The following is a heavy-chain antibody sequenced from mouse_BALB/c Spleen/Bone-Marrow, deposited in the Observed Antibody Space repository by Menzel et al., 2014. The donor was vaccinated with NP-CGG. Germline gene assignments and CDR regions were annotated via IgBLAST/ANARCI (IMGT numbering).Heavy chain of an antibody. CDR3: TRQYGNYYAMDY. CDR1: GCTFTSYW. CDR2: IYPSDSYT. D-gene: IGHD2-10*02. Sequence: VKLMESGAELVRPGASVKVSCKASGCTFTSYWINWVKQRPGQGLEWIGNIYPSDSYTNYNQNFKDKATLTVDKSSSTAYMQLSSPTSEDSAVYYCTRQYGNYYAMDYWGQGTSVTVSS. J-gene: IGHJ4*01. V-gene: IGHV1S126*01.